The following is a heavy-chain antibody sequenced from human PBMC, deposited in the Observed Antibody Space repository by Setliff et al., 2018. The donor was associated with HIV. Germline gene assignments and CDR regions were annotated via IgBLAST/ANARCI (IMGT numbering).Heavy chain of an antibody. CDR2: ISGSGDTI. J-gene: IGHJ6*03. CDR3: AKRGYVSAWYDEPVQFYQHMDV. Sequence: PGGSLRLSCAPSGFRFSDYTMTWVRQAPGKGLECVSGISGSGDTIYYADSVKGRFTISRDNSKNTLYMQMNNLRAEDTAVYYCAKRGYVSAWYDEPVQFYQHMDVWGKGTTVTVSS. D-gene: IGHD6-19*01. CDR1: GFRFSDYT. V-gene: IGHV3-23*01.